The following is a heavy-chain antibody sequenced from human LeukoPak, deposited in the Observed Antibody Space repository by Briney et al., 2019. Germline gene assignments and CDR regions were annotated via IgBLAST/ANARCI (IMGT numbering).Heavy chain of an antibody. Sequence: PSETLSLTCTVSGGSISSSSYYWSWIRQPPGKGLEWIGEINHSGSTNYNPSLKSRVTISVDTSKNQFSLKLSSVTAADTAVYYCARHPRRYCSGGSCRSYMDVWGKGTTVTISS. CDR2: INHSGST. J-gene: IGHJ6*03. CDR3: ARHPRRYCSGGSCRSYMDV. V-gene: IGHV4-39*01. D-gene: IGHD2-15*01. CDR1: GGSISSSSYY.